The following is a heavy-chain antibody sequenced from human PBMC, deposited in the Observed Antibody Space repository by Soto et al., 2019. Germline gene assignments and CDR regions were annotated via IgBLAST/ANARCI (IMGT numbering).Heavy chain of an antibody. D-gene: IGHD3-3*01. Sequence: PSETLSLTCAVSGDSISSGYHWAWILHSPGKGLEWVASISHSGTTYYNPSLTSRATISLDPSNNQLSLKLSSVTAADSAVYYCARTDNVGYYPYLGQRTLVTVSS. CDR2: ISHSGTT. CDR3: ARTDNVGYYPY. V-gene: IGHV4-38-2*01. J-gene: IGHJ4*02. CDR1: GDSISSGYH.